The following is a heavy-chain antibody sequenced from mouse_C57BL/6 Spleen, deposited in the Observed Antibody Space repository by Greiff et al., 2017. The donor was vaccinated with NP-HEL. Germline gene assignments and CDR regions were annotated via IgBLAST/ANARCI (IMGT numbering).Heavy chain of an antibody. V-gene: IGHV1-54*01. D-gene: IGHD1-1*01. CDR1: GYAFTNYL. CDR3: ARGDYGSSYDYYAMDY. J-gene: IGHJ4*01. Sequence: QVQLQQSGAELVRPGTSVKVSCKASGYAFTNYLIEWVKQRPGQGLEWIGVINPGSGGTNYNEKFKGKATLTADKSSSTAYMQLSSLTSEDSAVYFCARGDYGSSYDYYAMDYWGQGTSVTVSS. CDR2: INPGSGGT.